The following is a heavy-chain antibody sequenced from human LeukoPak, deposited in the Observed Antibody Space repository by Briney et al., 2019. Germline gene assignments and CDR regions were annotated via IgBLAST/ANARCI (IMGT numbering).Heavy chain of an antibody. J-gene: IGHJ4*02. CDR1: GYTFTSYD. D-gene: IGHD1-26*01. Sequence: ASVKVSCKASGYTFTSYDINWVRQATGQGLEWMGWMNPTSGDTGYAQKFQGRVTMTRSTSITTAYLELSSLESDDTAVYYCARASRWDSGSYHPHYWGQGTLVTVSS. CDR2: MNPTSGDT. V-gene: IGHV1-8*01. CDR3: ARASRWDSGSYHPHY.